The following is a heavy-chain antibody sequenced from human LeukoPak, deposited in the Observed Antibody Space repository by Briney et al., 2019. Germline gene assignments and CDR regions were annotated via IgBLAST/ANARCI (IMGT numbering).Heavy chain of an antibody. CDR2: INSDASRT. Sequence: PGGSLRLSCVASGFTFSSYWMHWVRQAPGKGLVWVSRINSDASRTTYADSVKGRFTISRDNAKNTQYLQMTSLRAEDTAVYYCARDGVYCSSSNCYTGYFDLWGRGALVTVSS. J-gene: IGHJ2*01. CDR3: ARDGVYCSSSNCYTGYFDL. CDR1: GFTFSSYW. D-gene: IGHD2-2*02. V-gene: IGHV3-74*01.